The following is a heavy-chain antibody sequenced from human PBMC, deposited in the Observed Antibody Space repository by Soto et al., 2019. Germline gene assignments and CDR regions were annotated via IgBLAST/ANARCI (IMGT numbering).Heavy chain of an antibody. CDR2: INAGNGNT. Sequence: ASVKVSCKASGYTFTSYAMHWVRQAPGQRREWMGWINAGNGNTKYSQKFQGRVTITRDTSASTAYMELSSLRSEDTAVYYCARDFRYCSSTSCYSTDNWFDPWGQGTLVTVSS. D-gene: IGHD2-2*02. CDR3: ARDFRYCSSTSCYSTDNWFDP. CDR1: GYTFTSYA. J-gene: IGHJ5*02. V-gene: IGHV1-3*01.